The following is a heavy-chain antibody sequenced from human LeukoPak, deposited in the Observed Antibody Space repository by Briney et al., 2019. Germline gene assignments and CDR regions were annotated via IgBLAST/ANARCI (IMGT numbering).Heavy chain of an antibody. CDR2: INEDGSEK. V-gene: IGHV3-7*01. J-gene: IGHJ4*02. CDR3: TRVWYCSGGSCYSHYFDY. Sequence: PGGSLRLSCAASGFTFSRNWMSWVRQAPGKGLEWVANINEDGSEKYYVDSVKGRFTISRDNVQNSMYLQMNSLRAEDTAVYYCTRVWYCSGGSCYSHYFDYWGQGTLVTVSS. CDR1: GFTFSRNW. D-gene: IGHD2-15*01.